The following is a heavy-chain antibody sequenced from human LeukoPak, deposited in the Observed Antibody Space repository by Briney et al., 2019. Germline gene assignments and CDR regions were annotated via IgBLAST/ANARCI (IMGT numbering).Heavy chain of an antibody. J-gene: IGHJ4*02. CDR2: FDPEDGET. D-gene: IGHD3-22*01. V-gene: IGHV1-24*01. CDR1: GYTLTELS. CDR3: ATDLGLRRYYYDSSGYYNY. Sequence: GASVKVSCKVSGYTLTELSMHWVRQAPGKGLEWMGGFDPEDGETIYAQKFQGRVTMTEDTSTDTAYMEVSSLGSEDTAVYYCATDLGLRRYYYDSSGYYNYWGQGTLVTVSS.